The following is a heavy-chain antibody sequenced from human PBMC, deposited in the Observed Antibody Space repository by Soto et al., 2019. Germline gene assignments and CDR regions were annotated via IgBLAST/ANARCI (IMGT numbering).Heavy chain of an antibody. D-gene: IGHD2-2*02. Sequence: QMQLVESGGGVVQPGDSLRLSCVASGSTFNTFAMHWVRQAPGRGPEWVAIIWYDGSYDYYADSVKGLFTSSRDNSNKTMFLQMSSLRAEDTAVYYWASRPLAYCSRISCYTVNGKNYFGLDVWGQGTTVTVSS. CDR1: GSTFNTFA. CDR3: ASRPLAYCSRISCYTVNGKNYFGLDV. CDR2: IWYDGSYD. V-gene: IGHV3-33*01. J-gene: IGHJ6*02.